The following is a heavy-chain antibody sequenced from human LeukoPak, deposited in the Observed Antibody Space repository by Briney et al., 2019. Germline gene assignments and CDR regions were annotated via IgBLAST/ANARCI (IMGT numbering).Heavy chain of an antibody. Sequence: GGSLRLSCAASGFSFSSGTMNWVRQAPGKGLEWVSYISSSSTTIYYADSVKGRFTISRDNAENSLYLQMNSLRDEDTAVYYCARESEYYYYDASGYYPGYFHHWGQGTLVTVSS. CDR1: GFSFSSGT. CDR2: ISSSSTTI. J-gene: IGHJ1*01. V-gene: IGHV3-48*02. CDR3: ARESEYYYYDASGYYPGYFHH. D-gene: IGHD3-22*01.